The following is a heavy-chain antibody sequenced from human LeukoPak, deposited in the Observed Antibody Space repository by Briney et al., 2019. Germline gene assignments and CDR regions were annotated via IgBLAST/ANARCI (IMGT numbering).Heavy chain of an antibody. J-gene: IGHJ4*02. CDR2: ISYDGSIK. CDR3: ARDPRTVRI. CDR1: GFTFSSYS. Sequence: GGSLRLSCAASGFTFSSYSMHWVRQAPGKGLEWVALISYDGSIKYYADSVKGRFTISRDNAKNLLYLQMDSLRVEDTAIYYCARDPRTVRIWGQGTLVTVSS. D-gene: IGHD1-1*01. V-gene: IGHV3-30*04.